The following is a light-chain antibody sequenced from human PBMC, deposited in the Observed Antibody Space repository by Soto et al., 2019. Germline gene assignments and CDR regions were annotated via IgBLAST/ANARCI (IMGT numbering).Light chain of an antibody. J-gene: IGKJ1*01. V-gene: IGKV1-27*01. CDR2: AAS. Sequence: DIQMTQSPSSLSASVGDRVTITCRASQGISNYLAWYQQKPGEVPKLLIYAASTLQSGVPSRFSASGSGTDFTLTISSLQPEDVATYYCQKYNSAPWTFVQGTKVEIK. CDR1: QGISNY. CDR3: QKYNSAPWT.